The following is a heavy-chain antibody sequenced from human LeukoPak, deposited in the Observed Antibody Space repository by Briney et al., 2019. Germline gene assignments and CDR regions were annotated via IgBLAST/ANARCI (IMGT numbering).Heavy chain of an antibody. CDR3: ARTVAYGDYHFDY. J-gene: IGHJ4*02. D-gene: IGHD4-17*01. CDR1: GGSISSSNYY. V-gene: IGHV4-39*07. Sequence: NPSETLSLTCTVSGGSISSSNYYWAWIRQPPGKGLEWIGEINHSGSTNYNPSLKSRVTISVDTSKNQFSLKLSSVTAADTAVYYCARTVAYGDYHFDYWDQGTLVTVSS. CDR2: INHSGST.